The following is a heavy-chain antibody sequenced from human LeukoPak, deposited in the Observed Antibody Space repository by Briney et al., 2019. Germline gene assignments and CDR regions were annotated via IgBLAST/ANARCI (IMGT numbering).Heavy chain of an antibody. CDR2: ISGSGGNT. Sequence: GGLLRLSCAASGLTFSSYAMSWARQAQGKGLEWVSGISGSGGNTYYADSVKGRFTISRDNSNNTLYLQMNSLRAEDTAVYYCARHSRGRWYVFDYWDQGTLVTVPS. V-gene: IGHV3-23*01. CDR1: GLTFSSYA. CDR3: ARHSRGRWYVFDY. D-gene: IGHD6-13*01. J-gene: IGHJ4*02.